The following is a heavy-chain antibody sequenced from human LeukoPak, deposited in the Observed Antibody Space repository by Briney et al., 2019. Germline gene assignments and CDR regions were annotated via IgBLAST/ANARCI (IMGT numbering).Heavy chain of an antibody. D-gene: IGHD3-22*01. CDR3: ARESGSSGYYPDY. CDR2: ISFDGSNK. J-gene: IGHJ4*02. Sequence: GGSLRLSCAASGFTFSSYAMHWVRQAPGKGLEWVAFISFDGSNKYYADSVKGRFTISRDNSKNTLYLQMNSLRAEDTAVYYCARESGSSGYYPDYWGQGTLVTVSS. V-gene: IGHV3-30*04. CDR1: GFTFSSYA.